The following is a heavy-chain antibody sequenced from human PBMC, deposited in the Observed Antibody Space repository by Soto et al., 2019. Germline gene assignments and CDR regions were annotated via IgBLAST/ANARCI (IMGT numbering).Heavy chain of an antibody. D-gene: IGHD3-22*01. CDR3: ARGGYYDSSGYTFDP. V-gene: IGHV3-74*01. CDR1: VFTFSSYW. CDR2: INSDGSST. Sequence: GGSLRLSCAASVFTFSSYWMHWVRQAPGKGLVWVSRINSDGSSTSYADSVKGRFTISRDNAKNTPYLQMNSLRAEDTAVYYCARGGYYDSSGYTFDPWGQGTLVTVSS. J-gene: IGHJ5*02.